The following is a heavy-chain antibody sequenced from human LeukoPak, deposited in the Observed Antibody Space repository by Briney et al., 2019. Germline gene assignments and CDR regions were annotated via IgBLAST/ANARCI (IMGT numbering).Heavy chain of an antibody. CDR1: GFTFDDYA. J-gene: IGHJ4*02. Sequence: GGSLRLSCAASGFTFDDYAMHWVRQAPGKGLEWVAGIRWNSGSIGYADSVKGRFTISRDNAKNSLYLQMTSLRAEDTALYYCAKDRVELATILDSQFDYWGQGTLVTVPS. D-gene: IGHD5-24*01. V-gene: IGHV3-9*01. CDR2: IRWNSGSI. CDR3: AKDRVELATILDSQFDY.